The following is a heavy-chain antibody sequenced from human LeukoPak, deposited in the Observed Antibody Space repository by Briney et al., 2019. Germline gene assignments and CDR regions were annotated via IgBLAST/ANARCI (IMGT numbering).Heavy chain of an antibody. D-gene: IGHD4-11*01. CDR3: ARGPRPGRTVTTYLTLSYYYYGMDV. CDR2: INHSGST. J-gene: IGHJ6*02. V-gene: IGHV4-34*01. Sequence: SETLSLTCAVYGGSFSGYYWSWIRQPPGKGLEWIGEINHSGSTNYNPSLKSRVTISVDTSKNQFSLKLSSVTAADTAVYYCARGPRPGRTVTTYLTLSYYYYGMDVWGQGTTVTVSS. CDR1: GGSFSGYY.